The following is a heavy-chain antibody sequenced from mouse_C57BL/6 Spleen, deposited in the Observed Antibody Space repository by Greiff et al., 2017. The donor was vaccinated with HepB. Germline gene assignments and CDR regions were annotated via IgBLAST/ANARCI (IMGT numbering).Heavy chain of an antibody. D-gene: IGHD2-4*01. Sequence: QVHVKQSGPELVKPGASVKISCKASGYAFSSSWMNWVKQRPGKGLEWIGRIYPGDGDTNYNGKFKGKATLTADKSSSTAYMQLSSLTSEDSAVYFCASYDYDGYFDVWGTGTTVTVSS. CDR3: ASYDYDGYFDV. CDR2: IYPGDGDT. J-gene: IGHJ1*03. V-gene: IGHV1-82*01. CDR1: GYAFSSSW.